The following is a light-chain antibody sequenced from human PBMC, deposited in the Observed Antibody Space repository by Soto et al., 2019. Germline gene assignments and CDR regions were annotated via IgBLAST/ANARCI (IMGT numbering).Light chain of an antibody. CDR1: QSVSTD. Sequence: VMTQSPPTLSVSPGERATLSCRASQSVSTDLAWYQQKPGQAPRLLIYGASTRATDVPARFSGGGSGTEFTLTISSLHSEDVALYYCQQYNDWPPITFGPGTKVDIK. V-gene: IGKV3-15*01. J-gene: IGKJ3*01. CDR2: GAS. CDR3: QQYNDWPPIT.